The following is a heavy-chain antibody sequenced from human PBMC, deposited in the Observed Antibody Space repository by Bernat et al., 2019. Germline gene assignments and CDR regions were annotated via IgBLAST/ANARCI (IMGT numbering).Heavy chain of an antibody. V-gene: IGHV2-5*02. CDR3: AHHHSDNYGDYGYFDY. CDR1: GFSLSTSGVG. D-gene: IGHD4-17*01. Sequence: QITLKESGPTLVKPTQTLTLTCTFSGFSLSTSGVGVGWIRQPPGKALEWLALIYWDDDKRYSPSLKSRLTITKDTSKNRIVLTMTTMDPMDAATYSCAHHHSDNYGDYGYFDYWGQGTLVTVSS. J-gene: IGHJ4*02. CDR2: IYWDDDK.